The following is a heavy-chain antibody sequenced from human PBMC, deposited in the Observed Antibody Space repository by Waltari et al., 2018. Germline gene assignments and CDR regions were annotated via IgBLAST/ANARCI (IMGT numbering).Heavy chain of an antibody. CDR2: INHSGST. Sequence: QVQLQQWGAGLLKPSETLSLTCAVYGGSFSGYYWSWIRQPPGKGLEWIGEINHSGSTNYNPSLKSRVTISVDTSKNQFSLKLSSVTAADTAVYYCARGYYDFWSGRTNWFDPWGQGTLVTVSS. V-gene: IGHV4-34*01. CDR1: GGSFSGYY. J-gene: IGHJ5*02. CDR3: ARGYYDFWSGRTNWFDP. D-gene: IGHD3-3*01.